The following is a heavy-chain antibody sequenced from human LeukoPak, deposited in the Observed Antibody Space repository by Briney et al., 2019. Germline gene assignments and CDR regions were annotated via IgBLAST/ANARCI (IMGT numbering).Heavy chain of an antibody. Sequence: ASVKVSCKASGYTFTSYYMHWVRQAPGQGLEWMGIINPSGGSTSYAQKFQGRVTMTRDTSTSTVYMELSSLRSEDTAVYYCATAERGYPFDYWGQGTLVTVSS. D-gene: IGHD5-18*01. CDR2: INPSGGST. V-gene: IGHV1-46*01. CDR3: ATAERGYPFDY. J-gene: IGHJ4*02. CDR1: GYTFTSYY.